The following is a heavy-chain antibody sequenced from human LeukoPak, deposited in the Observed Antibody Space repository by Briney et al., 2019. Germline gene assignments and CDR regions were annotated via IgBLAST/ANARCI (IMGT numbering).Heavy chain of an antibody. CDR1: GGSISSYY. CDR3: ARGSRYCGGGSCFYGMDV. Sequence: PSETLSLTCTVSGGSISSYYWSWIRQPPGKGLEWIGYIYYSGSTNYNPSLKSRVTISVDTSKNQFSLKLSSVTAADTAVYYCARGSRYCGGGSCFYGMDVWGQGTTVTVSS. D-gene: IGHD2-15*01. CDR2: IYYSGST. J-gene: IGHJ6*02. V-gene: IGHV4-59*01.